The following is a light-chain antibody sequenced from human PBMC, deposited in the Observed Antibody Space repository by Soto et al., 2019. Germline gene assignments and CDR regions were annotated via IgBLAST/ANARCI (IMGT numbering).Light chain of an antibody. CDR2: DAS. J-gene: IGKJ1*01. CDR1: QSVSGNY. CDR3: YQYDSSPWT. V-gene: IGKV3-20*01. Sequence: EVVMPQSPGTLSLSIGEPATLSCRARQSVSGNYLAWYQQKPGQSPRLVIYDASSRATGISDRFSGSGSGTDFTLTISRLEPEDFAVYFCYQYDSSPWTFGQGTKVDIK.